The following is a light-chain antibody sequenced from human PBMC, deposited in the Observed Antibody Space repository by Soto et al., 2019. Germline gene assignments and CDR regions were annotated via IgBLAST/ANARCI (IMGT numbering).Light chain of an antibody. CDR1: QSLNIW. CDR2: KAS. Sequence: DFQMTQSPSTLSASVGDRVTITCRASQSLNIWLAWYQHKPGKAPKLLIHKASILASGVPSRFSGSDSGAEFTLTISSLQPDDFATYYCQHYIGYSGMFGQGTKVDIK. CDR3: QHYIGYSGM. J-gene: IGKJ1*01. V-gene: IGKV1-5*03.